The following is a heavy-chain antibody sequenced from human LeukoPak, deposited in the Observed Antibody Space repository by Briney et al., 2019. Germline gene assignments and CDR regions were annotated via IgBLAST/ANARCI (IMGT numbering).Heavy chain of an antibody. V-gene: IGHV3-30*02. CDR3: AKHGLAVADH. CDR2: VRHDGTKE. Sequence: PGGSLRLSCAASGFIFSGFGMHWVRQAPGKGLEWAAYVRHDGTKEYYADSVKGRFTISRDNSKNMVYLQMNRLRVEDTAVYYCAKHGLAVADHWGQGTLVTVS. CDR1: GFIFSGFG. J-gene: IGHJ4*02. D-gene: IGHD6-19*01.